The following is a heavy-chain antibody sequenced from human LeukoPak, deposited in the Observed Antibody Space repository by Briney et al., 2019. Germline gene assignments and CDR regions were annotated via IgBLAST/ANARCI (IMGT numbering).Heavy chain of an antibody. V-gene: IGHV4-61*01. CDR3: AREIVGATSNLDY. CDR1: GGSVSSGSYY. D-gene: IGHD1-26*01. Sequence: SETLSLTCTVSGGSVSSGSYYWSWIRQPPGKGLEWIGYIYYSGSTNYNPSLKSRVTISVDTSKNQFSLKLSSVTAADTAAYYCAREIVGATSNLDYWGQGTLVTVSS. CDR2: IYYSGST. J-gene: IGHJ4*02.